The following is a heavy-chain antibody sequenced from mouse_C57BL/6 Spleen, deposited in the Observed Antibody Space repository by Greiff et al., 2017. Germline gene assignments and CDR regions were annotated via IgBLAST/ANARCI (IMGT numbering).Heavy chain of an antibody. J-gene: IGHJ3*01. CDR2: ISDGGSYT. D-gene: IGHD1-1*01. CDR3: ARAYYYGSSYGKDWFAY. V-gene: IGHV5-4*03. Sequence: EVKLVESGGGLVKPGGSLKLSCAASGFTFSSYAMSWVRQTPEKRLEWVATISDGGSYTYYPDNVKGRFTISRDNAKNNLYLQMSHLKSEDTAMYYCARAYYYGSSYGKDWFAYWGQGTLVTVSA. CDR1: GFTFSSYA.